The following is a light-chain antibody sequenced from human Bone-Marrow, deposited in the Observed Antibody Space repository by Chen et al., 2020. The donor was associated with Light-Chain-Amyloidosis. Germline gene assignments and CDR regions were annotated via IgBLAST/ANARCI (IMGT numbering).Light chain of an antibody. CDR3: SSYTRSNHWV. CDR1: SSDVGGYNY. V-gene: IGLV2-8*01. J-gene: IGLJ2*01. CDR2: EVT. Sequence: QSALTQPPSASGSPGQSVTISCTGTSSDVGGYNYVSWYQQHPGKVPKFMIYEVTKPPPGVPHRFSISQADNTASLTVCGREAKDETDCYCSSYTRSNHWVFDGGTKLTVV.